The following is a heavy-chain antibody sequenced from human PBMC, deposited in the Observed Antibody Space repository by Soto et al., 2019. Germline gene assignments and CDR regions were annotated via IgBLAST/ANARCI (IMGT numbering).Heavy chain of an antibody. Sequence: GGSLRLSCAASGFTFSSYWMSWVRQAPGKGLEWVANIKQDGSSTNYADSVKGRFTISRDNAKNTLYLQMNSLRVDDTAVYYCARGPRGLYHHDYWGQGALVTVSS. CDR2: IKQDGSST. CDR1: GFTFSSYW. CDR3: ARGPRGLYHHDY. J-gene: IGHJ4*02. V-gene: IGHV3-7*02. D-gene: IGHD2-2*01.